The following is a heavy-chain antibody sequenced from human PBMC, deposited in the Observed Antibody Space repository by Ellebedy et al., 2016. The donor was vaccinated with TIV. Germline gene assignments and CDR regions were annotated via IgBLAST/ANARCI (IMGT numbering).Heavy chain of an antibody. CDR1: GFHFSSDD. D-gene: IGHD3-22*01. CDR2: ISSSGSTT. Sequence: GGSLRLSCAASGFHFSSDDVNWVRQAQGRGLEWLSYISSSGSTTKYADSVKGRFTISRDNAKNSLYLQMNSLRAEDTAVYYCARDDSSGYPRYFDYWGQGTLVTVSS. CDR3: ARDDSSGYPRYFDY. V-gene: IGHV3-48*03. J-gene: IGHJ4*02.